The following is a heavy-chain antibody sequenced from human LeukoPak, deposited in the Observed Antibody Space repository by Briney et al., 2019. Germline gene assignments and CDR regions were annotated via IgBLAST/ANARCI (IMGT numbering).Heavy chain of an antibody. Sequence: GGSLRLSCAASGFTFDDYAMHWVRQAPGKGLEWVSLISGDGGSTYYADSVKGRFTISRDNSKNSLYLQMNSLRTEVTALYYCAKGYYDSSGYPQEFDIWGQGTMVTVSS. V-gene: IGHV3-43*02. CDR2: ISGDGGST. D-gene: IGHD3-22*01. J-gene: IGHJ3*02. CDR1: GFTFDDYA. CDR3: AKGYYDSSGYPQEFDI.